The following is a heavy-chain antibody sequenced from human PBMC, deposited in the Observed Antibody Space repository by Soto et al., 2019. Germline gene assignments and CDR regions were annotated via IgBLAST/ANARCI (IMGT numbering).Heavy chain of an antibody. J-gene: IGHJ4*02. Sequence: LRLSCVGSGFTFSNHWMNWVRQAPGQGLEWVANIKADGSEKYYVDSVKGRFTISRDNAKNSLYLQMNSLRAEDTAVCYCARARGVDYGGQGTQVTVSS. V-gene: IGHV3-7*03. CDR2: IKADGSEK. CDR3: ARARGVDY. CDR1: GFTFSNHW. D-gene: IGHD3-16*01.